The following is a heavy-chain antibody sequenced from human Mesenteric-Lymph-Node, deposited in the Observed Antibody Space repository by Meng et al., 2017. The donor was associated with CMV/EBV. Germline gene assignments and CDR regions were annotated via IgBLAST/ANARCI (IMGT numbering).Heavy chain of an antibody. CDR1: GYTLTSYD. CDR3: ARGTSGYDGVDF. V-gene: IGHV1-8*01. CDR2: MNPVSGNT. Sequence: CKASGYTLTSYDLNWVRQANGQGLEWLGWMNPVSGNTGYAQKFQGRVSMTRDNSISTDYMELSSLTSDDTAVYYCARGTSGYDGVDFWGQGTQVTVSS. J-gene: IGHJ4*02. D-gene: IGHD5-12*01.